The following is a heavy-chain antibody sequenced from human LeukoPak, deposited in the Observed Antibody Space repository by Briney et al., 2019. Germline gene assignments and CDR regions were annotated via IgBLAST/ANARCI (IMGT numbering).Heavy chain of an antibody. CDR3: ATLRGCSSTSCSDY. CDR1: GFTFSSYE. V-gene: IGHV3-48*03. J-gene: IGHJ4*02. Sequence: GGSLRLSCAASGFTFSSYEMNWVRQAPGKGLEWVSYISSSGSTIYYADSVKGRFTISRDNAKNSLYLQMNSLRAEDTAVYYCATLRGCSSTSCSDYWGQGTLVTVSS. D-gene: IGHD2-2*01. CDR2: ISSSGSTI.